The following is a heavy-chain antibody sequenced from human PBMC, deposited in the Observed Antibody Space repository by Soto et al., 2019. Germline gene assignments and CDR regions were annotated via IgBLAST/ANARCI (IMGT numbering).Heavy chain of an antibody. J-gene: IGHJ4*02. D-gene: IGHD3-3*01. Sequence: ASVKVSCKASGGSFGKSAINWVRQTPGQGLEWLGGFIPVYRTLNYAQKFQGRVTIAADESTGTAYMTLSSLASDDTAVYYCATGVIWIGYFTVDSWGQGTRVTVSS. CDR2: FIPVYRTL. CDR1: GGSFGKSA. CDR3: ATGVIWIGYFTVDS. V-gene: IGHV1-69*13.